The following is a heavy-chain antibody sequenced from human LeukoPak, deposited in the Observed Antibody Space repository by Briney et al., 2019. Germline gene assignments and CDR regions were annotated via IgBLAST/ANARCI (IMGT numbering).Heavy chain of an antibody. CDR3: ARQYSYGYRSAFDI. V-gene: IGHV5-51*01. J-gene: IGHJ3*02. Sequence: GEPLKISCKGSGYSFTSYWIGWVRQIPGKGLEWMGIIYPGDSDTRYSTSFQGHVTISADKSISTAYLQWSSLKASDTAMYYCARQYSYGYRSAFDIWGQGTMVTVSS. CDR1: GYSFTSYW. CDR2: IYPGDSDT. D-gene: IGHD5-18*01.